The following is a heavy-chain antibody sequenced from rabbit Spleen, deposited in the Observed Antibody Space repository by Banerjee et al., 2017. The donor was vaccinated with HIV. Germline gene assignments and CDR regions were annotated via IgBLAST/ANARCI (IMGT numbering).Heavy chain of an antibody. V-gene: IGHV1S7*01. CDR1: GFTLSSYY. J-gene: IGHJ4*01. CDR2: IDPVFGIT. D-gene: IGHD2-1*01. Sequence: QQLKETGGGLVQPGGSLKLSCKASGFTLSSYYMNWVRQAPGKGLEWIGYIDPVFGITYYANWVNGRFSISRENAQNTVFLQMTSLTASDTATYFCARDWRYDDYNLWGPGTLVTVS. CDR3: ARDWRYDDYNL.